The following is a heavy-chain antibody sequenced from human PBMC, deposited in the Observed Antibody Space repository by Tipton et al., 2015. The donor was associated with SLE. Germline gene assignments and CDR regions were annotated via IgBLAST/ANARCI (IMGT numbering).Heavy chain of an antibody. CDR3: ARGYDIRGYMGRGFDY. CDR1: GGSITNSNYF. D-gene: IGHD3-22*01. V-gene: IGHV4-39*02. J-gene: IGHJ4*02. CDR2: FHKGGTT. Sequence: TLSLTCSVSGGSITNSNYFWGWIRQPPGKGLEWIGNFHKGGTTDYNRSLQSRVAISLDTSQNHISLKLTSVTAADTAVYYCARGYDIRGYMGRGFDYWGQGTLVTVSS.